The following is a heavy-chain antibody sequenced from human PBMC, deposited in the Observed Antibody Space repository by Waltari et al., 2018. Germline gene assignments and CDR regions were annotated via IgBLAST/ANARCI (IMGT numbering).Heavy chain of an antibody. CDR2: LSSNAYTK. CDR3: ARYATYNGGAYYDR. J-gene: IGHJ5*02. D-gene: IGHD2-8*01. V-gene: IGHV3-48*04. CDR1: GFVFRNYD. Sequence: EVQLVESGGGLVRPGGSLRLSCAASGFVFRNYDMNWVRQDPGKGLEWVSFLSSNAYTKYNADSVKGRLTSSRDNAMNSLYLQMSSLRAEDTAVYFCARYATYNGGAYYDRWGQGTLVTVSS.